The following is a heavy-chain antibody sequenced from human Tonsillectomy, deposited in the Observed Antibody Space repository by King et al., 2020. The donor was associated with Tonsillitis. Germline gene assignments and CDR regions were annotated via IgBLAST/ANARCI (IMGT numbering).Heavy chain of an antibody. Sequence: VQLVESGAEVKKPGASVKVSCKASGYTFTSYGISWVRQAPGQGLEWMGWISAYNGNTNYAQKLQGRVTMTTDTSTSTAYMELRSLRSDDTAVYYCARDVVGRWLQLSPFDYWGQGTLVTVSS. D-gene: IGHD5-24*01. CDR3: ARDVVGRWLQLSPFDY. CDR2: ISAYNGNT. CDR1: GYTFTSYG. J-gene: IGHJ4*02. V-gene: IGHV1-18*01.